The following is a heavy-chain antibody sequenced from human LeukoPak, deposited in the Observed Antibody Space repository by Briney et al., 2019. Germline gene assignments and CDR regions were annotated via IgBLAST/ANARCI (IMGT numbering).Heavy chain of an antibody. CDR2: ISWNSGST. D-gene: IGHD3-3*01. Sequence: HPGRSLRLSCAASGFTFDDYAMHWVRQAPGKGLEWVSGISWNSGSTGYADSVKGRFTISRDNAKNSLYLQMNSLRAEDTALYYCAKDIGVKDWGQGTLVTVSS. CDR1: GFTFDDYA. CDR3: AKDIGVKD. V-gene: IGHV3-9*01. J-gene: IGHJ4*02.